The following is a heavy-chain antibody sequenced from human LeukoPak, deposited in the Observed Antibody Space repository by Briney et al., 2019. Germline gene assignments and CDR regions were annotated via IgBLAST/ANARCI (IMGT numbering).Heavy chain of an antibody. CDR1: GFTFSSYA. CDR3: ARESILGYCSSTSCYPPSYYYYGMDV. J-gene: IGHJ6*02. V-gene: IGHV3-74*01. D-gene: IGHD2-2*01. Sequence: GRSLRLSCAASGFTFSSYAMHWVRQAPGKGLVWVSRINSDGSSTSYADSVKGRFTISRDNAKNTLYLQMNSLRAEDTAVYYCARESILGYCSSTSCYPPSYYYYGMDVWGQGTTVTVSS. CDR2: INSDGSST.